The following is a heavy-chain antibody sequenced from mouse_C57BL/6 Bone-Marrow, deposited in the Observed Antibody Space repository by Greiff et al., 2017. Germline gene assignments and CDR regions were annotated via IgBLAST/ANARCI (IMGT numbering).Heavy chain of an antibody. D-gene: IGHD5-1*01. CDR2: LPPSSGST. CDR3: ARIVPYY. J-gene: IGHJ4*01. V-gene: IGHV1-64*01. Sequence: QVQLQQPGAELVPPGASVQLFCKASGYTFTRSWMHWVKPRPGQGLEWLGLLPPSSGSTNYNETFQHKATLTVDQSSSTAYMQLSSLTSEDSSVYYCARIVPYYWCQGTSVTVSA. CDR1: GYTFTRSW.